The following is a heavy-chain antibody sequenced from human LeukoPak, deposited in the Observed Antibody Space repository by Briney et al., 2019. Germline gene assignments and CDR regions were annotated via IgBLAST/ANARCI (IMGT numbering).Heavy chain of an antibody. CDR1: GFTFSNYW. CDR2: IKSKTDGGTT. Sequence: GGSLRLSCAASGFTFSNYWMSWVRQAPGKGLEWVGRIKSKTDGGTTDYAAPVKGRFTISRGDSKNTLYLQMNSLKTEDTAVYYCFSGYDRAKYYYYYYMDVWGKGTTVTISS. J-gene: IGHJ6*03. V-gene: IGHV3-15*01. D-gene: IGHD5-12*01. CDR3: FSGYDRAKYYYYYYMDV.